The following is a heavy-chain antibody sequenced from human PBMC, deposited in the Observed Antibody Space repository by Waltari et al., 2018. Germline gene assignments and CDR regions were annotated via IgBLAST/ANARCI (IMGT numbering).Heavy chain of an antibody. CDR1: GFRFSNYW. V-gene: IGHV3-74*03. CDR2: ISNDESSL. J-gene: IGHJ6*02. Sequence: EEQLLESGGGLVQPGDSLRLSCAASGFRFSNYWMNWVRQAPGKGLVWVARISNDESSLTYADSVKGRFTISRDNAKNTLYLQMNSLRAEDSAVYYCVRLAQRTYRSPVPGRHYYYCMDVWCQGTTVTVSS. CDR3: VRLAQRTYRSPVPGRHYYYCMDV. D-gene: IGHD3-10*01.